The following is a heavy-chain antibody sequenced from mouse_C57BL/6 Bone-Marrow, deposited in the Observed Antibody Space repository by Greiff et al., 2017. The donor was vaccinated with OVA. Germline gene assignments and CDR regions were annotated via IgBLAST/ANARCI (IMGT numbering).Heavy chain of an antibody. J-gene: IGHJ3*01. Sequence: VQGVESGAELARPGASVKMSCKASGYTFTSYTMHWVKQRPGQGLEWIGYINLSSGYTKYNQKFKDKATLTADKSSSTAYMQLSSLTSEDSAVYYCARAGDYYLFAYWGQGTLGTVSA. V-gene: IGHV1-4*01. D-gene: IGHD1-1*01. CDR1: GYTFTSYT. CDR2: INLSSGYT. CDR3: ARAGDYYLFAY.